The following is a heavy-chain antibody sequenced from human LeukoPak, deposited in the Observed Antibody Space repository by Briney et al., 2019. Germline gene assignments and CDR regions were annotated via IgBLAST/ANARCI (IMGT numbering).Heavy chain of an antibody. D-gene: IGHD1-1*01. CDR3: ARDNWGRGNWFDP. J-gene: IGHJ5*02. Sequence: ASVKVSCKASGYTLTSYDINWVRQATGQGLEWMGWMNPNSGNTGYAQKFQGRVTMTRNTSISTAYMELSSLRSEDTAVYYCARDNWGRGNWFDPWGQGTLVTVSS. CDR1: GYTLTSYD. CDR2: MNPNSGNT. V-gene: IGHV1-8*01.